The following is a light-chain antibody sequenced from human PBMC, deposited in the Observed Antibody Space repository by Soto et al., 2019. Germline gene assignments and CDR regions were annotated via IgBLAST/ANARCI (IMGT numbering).Light chain of an antibody. CDR3: VSYTNKHTRI. Sequence: QSVLTQPASVSGSPGQSITISCTGTSSDVGGYDYVSWYQQYPGTAPKLMVYEVSNRPAGISNRFSGSKSGNTASLTISGLQAEDEADYYCVSYTNKHTRIFGGGTKLTVL. J-gene: IGLJ2*01. CDR1: SSDVGGYDY. CDR2: EVS. V-gene: IGLV2-14*01.